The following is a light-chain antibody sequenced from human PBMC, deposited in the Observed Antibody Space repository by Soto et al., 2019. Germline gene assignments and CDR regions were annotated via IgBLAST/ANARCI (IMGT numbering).Light chain of an antibody. CDR1: QSISGY. CDR2: GAS. Sequence: DIQMTQSPSTLSASMGDRVTIVCRASQSISGYLAWYQQQPGKAPKLLISGASTLESGVPSRFSGSGSGTEFSLTINSLQAVDFATYYCLQYKTSSRTFGQGTRVDIK. J-gene: IGKJ1*01. V-gene: IGKV1-5*02. CDR3: LQYKTSSRT.